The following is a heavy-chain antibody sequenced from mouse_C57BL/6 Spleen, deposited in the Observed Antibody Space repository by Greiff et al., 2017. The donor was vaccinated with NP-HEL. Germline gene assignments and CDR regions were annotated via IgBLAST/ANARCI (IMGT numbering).Heavy chain of an antibody. D-gene: IGHD1-1*01. V-gene: IGHV5-15*01. CDR3: ARPLYGSSSWFAY. J-gene: IGHJ3*01. Sequence: EVMLVESGGGLVQPGGSLKLSCAASGFTFSDYGMAWVRQAPRKGPEWVAFIRNLAYSIYYADTVTGRFTISRENAKNTLYLEMSILRSEDTAMYYCARPLYGSSSWFAYWGQGTLVTVSA. CDR1: GFTFSDYG. CDR2: IRNLAYSI.